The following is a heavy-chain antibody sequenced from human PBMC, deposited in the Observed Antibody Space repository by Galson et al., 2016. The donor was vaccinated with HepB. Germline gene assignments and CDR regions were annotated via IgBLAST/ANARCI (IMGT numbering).Heavy chain of an antibody. Sequence: SLRLSCAASGFKFDDYAMHWVRQAPGKGLEWVSGIRFNGGSIGYADSVKGRFTISRDNARNSLYLQMNSLRPEDTALYFCARDMGHDYADHDGSDIWGQGTMVTVSS. D-gene: IGHD4-17*01. CDR3: ARDMGHDYADHDGSDI. CDR2: IRFNGGSI. V-gene: IGHV3-9*01. CDR1: GFKFDDYA. J-gene: IGHJ3*02.